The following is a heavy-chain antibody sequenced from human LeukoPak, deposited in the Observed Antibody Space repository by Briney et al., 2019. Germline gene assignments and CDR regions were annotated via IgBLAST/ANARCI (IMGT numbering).Heavy chain of an antibody. CDR3: AREEAAAGTSAFDY. Sequence: GGSLRLSCAASGFTFSTYLMSWVRQAPGKGLEWVANIKQDGSEKYYVDSVKGRFTISRDNAKNSLYLQMNSLRAEDTAVYYCAREEAAAGTSAFDYWGQGTLVTVSS. J-gene: IGHJ4*02. CDR2: IKQDGSEK. V-gene: IGHV3-7*01. D-gene: IGHD6-13*01. CDR1: GFTFSTYL.